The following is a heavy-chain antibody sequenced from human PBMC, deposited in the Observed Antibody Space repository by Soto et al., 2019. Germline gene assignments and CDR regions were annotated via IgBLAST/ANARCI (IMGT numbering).Heavy chain of an antibody. D-gene: IGHD6-6*01. Sequence: EVQLLESGGGLVQPGGSLRLSCAASGFTFSTYAMSWVRQAPGKGLEWVSAIIGSGGSPYYADSVKGRFTISRDKSKNTLYLQMNSLRAEDTAVYYCAKNWDTTFSSSSHWGQGTLVTVSS. CDR2: IIGSGGSP. V-gene: IGHV3-23*01. J-gene: IGHJ4*02. CDR3: AKNWDTTFSSSSH. CDR1: GFTFSTYA.